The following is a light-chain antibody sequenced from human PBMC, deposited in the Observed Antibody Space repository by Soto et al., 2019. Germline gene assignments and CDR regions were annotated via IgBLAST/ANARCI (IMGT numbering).Light chain of an antibody. V-gene: IGKV3-11*01. CDR1: QHINTR. J-gene: IGKJ1*01. Sequence: EIVLTQSPATLSSFPGDRVTLSCRASQHINTRLAWYQHRPGQAPRLLIYQTSIRAAGIPARFSASGSGTDFTLTISDVQPEDFALYYCHQRQSWPRTFGQGTKV. CDR2: QTS. CDR3: HQRQSWPRT.